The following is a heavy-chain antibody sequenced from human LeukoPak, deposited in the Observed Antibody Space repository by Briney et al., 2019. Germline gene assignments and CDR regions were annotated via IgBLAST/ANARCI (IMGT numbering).Heavy chain of an antibody. V-gene: IGHV4-34*01. D-gene: IGHD1-26*01. CDR1: SGYFSGYF. Sequence: KSSETLSLTCAVYSGYFSGYFWSWIRQPPGKGLEWIGEINHSGSTNYNPSLKSRVTISVDTSKNQFSLKLSSVTAADTAVYYCAGLRASGSYYAEGFSAVYYFDYWGQGTLVTVSS. CDR3: AGLRASGSYYAEGFSAVYYFDY. CDR2: INHSGST. J-gene: IGHJ4*02.